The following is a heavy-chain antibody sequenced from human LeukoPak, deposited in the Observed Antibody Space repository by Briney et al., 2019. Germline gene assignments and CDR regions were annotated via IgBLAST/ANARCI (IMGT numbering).Heavy chain of an antibody. J-gene: IGHJ4*02. CDR2: IYTSGST. Sequence: SETLSLTCTVSGGSISSYYWSWIRQPAGKGLEWIGRIYTSGSTNYNPSLKSRVTMSVDTSKNQFSLNLSFVTAADTAVYYCARVYCRGGSCYGGVDYWGQGSLVTVSS. CDR1: GGSISSYY. D-gene: IGHD2-15*01. V-gene: IGHV4-4*07. CDR3: ARVYCRGGSCYGGVDY.